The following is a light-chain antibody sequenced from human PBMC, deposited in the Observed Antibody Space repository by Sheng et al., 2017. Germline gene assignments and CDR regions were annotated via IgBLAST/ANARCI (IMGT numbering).Light chain of an antibody. Sequence: SYEVTQPPSVSVSPGQTASITCSGETLGDKYVCWFQQKPGRSPVWFIYQDSKRPSGIPERFSGSNSGNTATLTISGTQTLDEADYYCQAWDINRGVFGGGTKLTVL. V-gene: IGLV3-1*01. CDR1: TLGDKY. CDR2: QDS. J-gene: IGLJ3*02. CDR3: QAWDINRGV.